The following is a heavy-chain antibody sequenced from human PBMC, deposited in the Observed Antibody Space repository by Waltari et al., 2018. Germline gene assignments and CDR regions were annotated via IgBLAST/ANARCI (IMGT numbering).Heavy chain of an antibody. CDR3: ARGPPPYSSSSG. V-gene: IGHV4-61*01. CDR1: GGSVSSGSYH. J-gene: IGHJ4*02. CDR2: IYYSGST. Sequence: QVQLQESGPGLVKPSETLSLTCTVSGGSVSSGSYHWSWIRQPPGKGLEWIGYIYYSGSTNYNPSLKSRVTISVDTSKNQFSLKLSSVTAADTAVYYCARGPPPYSSSSGWGQGTLVTVSS. D-gene: IGHD6-6*01.